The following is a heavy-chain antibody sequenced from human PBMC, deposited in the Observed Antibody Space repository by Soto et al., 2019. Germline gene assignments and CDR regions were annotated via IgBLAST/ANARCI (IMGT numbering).Heavy chain of an antibody. CDR1: GVTFSSYA. Sequence: PGGSLRLSCAASGVTFSSYAMSWVRQAPGKGLEWVSAISGSGGSTYYADSVKGRFTISRDNSKNTLYLQMNSLRAEDTAVYYCAKSRGGDYPYYYYGMDVWGQGTTVTVSS. CDR2: ISGSGGST. V-gene: IGHV3-23*01. D-gene: IGHD4-17*01. J-gene: IGHJ6*02. CDR3: AKSRGGDYPYYYYGMDV.